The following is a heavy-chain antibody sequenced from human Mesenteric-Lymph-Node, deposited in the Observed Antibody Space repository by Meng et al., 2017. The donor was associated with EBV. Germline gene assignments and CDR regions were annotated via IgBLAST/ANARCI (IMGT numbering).Heavy chain of an antibody. V-gene: IGHV4-4*03. D-gene: IGHD3-22*01. CDR3: AREGEVGYYESSGYYY. Sequence: QVRARWSGLGRVKLPGTRSLPRAVSGCASSCSNWCAWVRQHPGKGLAWIGKIFPTGGTNYNPSLKSRVTISVDKSKNQFSLKLSSVTAADTAVYYCAREGEVGYYESSGYYYWGQGTLVTVSS. CDR2: IFPTGGT. J-gene: IGHJ4*02. CDR1: GCASSCSNW.